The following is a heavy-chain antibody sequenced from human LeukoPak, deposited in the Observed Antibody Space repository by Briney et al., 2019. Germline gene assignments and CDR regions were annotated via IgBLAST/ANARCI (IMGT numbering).Heavy chain of an antibody. V-gene: IGHV4-4*09. D-gene: IGHD3-16*01. CDR2: ISNTGST. J-gene: IGHJ5*02. CDR1: GASINSSY. Sequence: SETLSLTCTVSGASINSSYWSWIRQPPGKGLEWIGYISNTGSTNYNPSLRSRVTISVDTSKNQFSLKLSSVTAADTAVYYCARLLGRRAWFDPWGQGTLVTVSS. CDR3: ARLLGRRAWFDP.